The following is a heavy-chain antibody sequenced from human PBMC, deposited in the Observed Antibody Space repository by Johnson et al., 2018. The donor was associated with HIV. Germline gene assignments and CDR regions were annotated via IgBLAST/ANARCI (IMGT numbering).Heavy chain of an antibody. CDR3: ARGLQDSSGWYNAFDI. D-gene: IGHD6-19*01. CDR1: GFTVSSNY. J-gene: IGHJ3*02. Sequence: VQLVESGGGVVQPGGSLRLSCAASGFTVSSNYMSWVRQAPGKGLEWVSIIYSGGSTYYTDSVKGRFTISRDNAKNSLILQMNSLRDEDTAVYYCARGLQDSSGWYNAFDIWGQGTMVTVSS. CDR2: IYSGGST. V-gene: IGHV3-66*01.